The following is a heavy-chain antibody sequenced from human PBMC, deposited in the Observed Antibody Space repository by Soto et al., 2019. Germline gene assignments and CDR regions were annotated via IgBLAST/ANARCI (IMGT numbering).Heavy chain of an antibody. CDR3: ARDTDDFWSGYRQFDY. J-gene: IGHJ4*02. CDR2: ISAYNGNT. D-gene: IGHD3-3*01. CDR1: GYTFTSYG. Sequence: ASVKVSCKASGYTFTSYGISWVRQAPGQGLEWMGWISAYNGNTNYAQKLQGRVTMTTDTSTSTAYMELRSRRSDDTAVYYCARDTDDFWSGYRQFDYWGQGTLVTVSS. V-gene: IGHV1-18*01.